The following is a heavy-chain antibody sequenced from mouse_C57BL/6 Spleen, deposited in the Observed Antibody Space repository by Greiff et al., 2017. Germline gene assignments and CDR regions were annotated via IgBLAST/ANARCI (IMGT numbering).Heavy chain of an antibody. D-gene: IGHD1-1*01. V-gene: IGHV1-42*01. CDR3: ASKSITSVVDLDY. CDR2: INPSTGGT. CDR1: GYSFTGYY. J-gene: IGHJ2*01. Sequence: EVQLQQSGPELVKPGASVKLSCKASGYSFTGYYMNWVKQSPEKSLEWIGEINPSTGGTTYNQKFQAKATLTVDKSSSTAYMQLMSLTSEDSAVYYCASKSITSVVDLDYWGQGTTLTVSS.